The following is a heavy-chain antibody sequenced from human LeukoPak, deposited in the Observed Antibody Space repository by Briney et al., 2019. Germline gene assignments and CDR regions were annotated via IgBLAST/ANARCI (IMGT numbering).Heavy chain of an antibody. CDR2: MYYSGNT. V-gene: IGHV4-59*01. CDR1: GASITSYF. D-gene: IGHD2-2*01. J-gene: IGHJ3*01. CDR3: ARDTRGAFDL. Sequence: ASETLSLTCTVSGASITSYFWSWLRQPPGKGLEWIAYMYYSGNTNYNPSLKSRVIISVDKSKNQLSLNLSSVTAADTAVYYCARDTRGAFDLWGQGTMSPSLQ.